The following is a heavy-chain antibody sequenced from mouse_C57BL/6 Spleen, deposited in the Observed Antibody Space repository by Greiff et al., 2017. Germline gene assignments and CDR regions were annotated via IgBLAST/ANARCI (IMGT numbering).Heavy chain of an antibody. V-gene: IGHV1-53*01. J-gene: IGHJ4*01. CDR2: INPSNGGT. CDR1: GYTFTSYW. CDR3: AREGTWAMDY. D-gene: IGHD3-3*01. Sequence: VQLQQPGTELVKPGASVKLSCKASGYTFTSYWMRWVKHRPGQGLEWIGNINPSNGGTNYNEKFKSKATLTVDKSTSTAYMQLSSLTSEDAAVYYCAREGTWAMDYWGQGTSVTVSS.